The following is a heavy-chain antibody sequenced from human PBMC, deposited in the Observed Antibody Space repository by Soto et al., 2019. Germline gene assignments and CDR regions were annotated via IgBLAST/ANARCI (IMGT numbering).Heavy chain of an antibody. CDR3: ARDAWFGELSLGY. V-gene: IGHV3-74*01. CDR2: INTYGDSI. J-gene: IGHJ4*02. Sequence: PGGSLRLSCAASGFTFSSYWMHWVRRAPGKGLVWVSRINTYGDSIDYADSVKGRFTISRDNAKNTLYLQMNSLRVEDTAVYYCARDAWFGELSLGYWGQGTLV. CDR1: GFTFSSYW. D-gene: IGHD3-10*01.